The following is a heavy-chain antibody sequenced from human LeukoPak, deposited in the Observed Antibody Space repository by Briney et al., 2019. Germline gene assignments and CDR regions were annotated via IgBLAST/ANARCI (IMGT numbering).Heavy chain of an antibody. CDR3: ARVAAGIGFFQH. V-gene: IGHV4-38-2*02. D-gene: IGHD6-13*01. CDR1: GYSISSGYH. J-gene: IGHJ1*01. CDR2: IHHSGST. Sequence: SETLSLTCIVSGYSISSGYHWGWIRQPPGKGLEWIGNIHHSGSTYYNPLLKSRVTISVDTSKNQLSLKLSSVTAADTAVYYCARVAAGIGFFQHWGQGTLVTVSS.